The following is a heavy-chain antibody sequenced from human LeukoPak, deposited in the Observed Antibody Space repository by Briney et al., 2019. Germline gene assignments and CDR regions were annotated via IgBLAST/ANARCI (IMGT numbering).Heavy chain of an antibody. V-gene: IGHV3-21*01. CDR1: GFTFSSYS. D-gene: IGHD3-22*01. Sequence: GGSLRLSCAASGFTFSSYSMNWVRQAPGKGLEWVSSISSSSSYIYYADSVKGRFTISRDNAKNSLYLQMNSLRAEDTAVYYCARDHGYYDSSGYYPTWGQGTLVTVSS. J-gene: IGHJ4*02. CDR3: ARDHGYYDSSGYYPT. CDR2: ISSSSSYI.